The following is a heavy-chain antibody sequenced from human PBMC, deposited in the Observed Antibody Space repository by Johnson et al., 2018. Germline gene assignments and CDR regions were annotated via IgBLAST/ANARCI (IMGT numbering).Heavy chain of an antibody. CDR1: GFTFRTYG. J-gene: IGHJ3*02. V-gene: IGHV3-33*01. Sequence: QVQLVESGGGVVQPGRSLRLSCAASGFTFRTYGMHWVRPAPGRGLEWVAVVWANGINKYYTDSVRGRFTISRDNSKNTVFLQLNSLRTEDTAVYFCVRERAPFEAFDIWGQGTTVTVSS. CDR2: VWANGINK. CDR3: VRERAPFEAFDI.